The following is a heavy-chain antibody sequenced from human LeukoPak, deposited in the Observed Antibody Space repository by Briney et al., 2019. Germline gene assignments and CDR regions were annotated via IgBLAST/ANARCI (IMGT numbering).Heavy chain of an antibody. CDR2: FYYTGST. Sequence: SETLSLTCSVSGVSIDSYHWSWTRQPPGKGLEWIGYFYYTGSTNYSPSFEGRVTISEDTSKNQISLRLTSVTAADTAVYYCAGRTAATTRPFDYWGQGTLVTVSS. CDR3: AGRTAATTRPFDY. V-gene: IGHV4-59*01. CDR1: GVSIDSYH. J-gene: IGHJ4*02. D-gene: IGHD2-21*02.